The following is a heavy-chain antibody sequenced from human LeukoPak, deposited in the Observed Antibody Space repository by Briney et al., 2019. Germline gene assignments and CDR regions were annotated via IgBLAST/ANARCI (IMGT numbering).Heavy chain of an antibody. D-gene: IGHD6-19*01. J-gene: IGHJ4*02. CDR1: GFTFSNYG. V-gene: IGHV3-30*02. Sequence: GGSLRLSCAASGFTFSNYGMHWVRQAPGKGLDWVAFIHYDGSNKYYADSVKGRFTISRDDSKNTLYLQMNSLRAEDMAVYYCARWGHSSGFDYWGQGTLVTVPS. CDR2: IHYDGSNK. CDR3: ARWGHSSGFDY.